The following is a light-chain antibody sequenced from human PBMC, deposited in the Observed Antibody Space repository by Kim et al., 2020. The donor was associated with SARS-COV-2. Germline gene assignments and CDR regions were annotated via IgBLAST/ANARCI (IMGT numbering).Light chain of an antibody. J-gene: IGKJ1*01. CDR2: GAS. CDR3: QKYGTSVWT. CDR1: QSLSRNF. V-gene: IGKV3-20*01. Sequence: VLTQSPGTLSVSPGEKATLSCRASQSLSRNFLAWYQQRPGQAPRLLIYGASTRAAGIPDRFSGSGSGTDFSLSISRLESEDSAVYYCQKYGTSVWTFGQGTKVEIK.